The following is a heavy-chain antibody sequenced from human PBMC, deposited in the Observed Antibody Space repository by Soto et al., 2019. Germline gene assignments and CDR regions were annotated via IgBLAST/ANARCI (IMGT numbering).Heavy chain of an antibody. J-gene: IGHJ6*02. D-gene: IGHD2-8*01. V-gene: IGHV4-61*01. CDR3: AREMVDSAALYYFYYGMDV. CDR2: IYYSGST. CDR1: GGSVSSGSYY. Sequence: SETLSLTCTVSGGSVSSGSYYWSWVRQPPGKGLEWIGYIYYSGSTNYNPSLKSRVTISVDTSKNQFSLKLSSVTAADTAVYYCAREMVDSAALYYFYYGMDVLGQGTSVTVSS.